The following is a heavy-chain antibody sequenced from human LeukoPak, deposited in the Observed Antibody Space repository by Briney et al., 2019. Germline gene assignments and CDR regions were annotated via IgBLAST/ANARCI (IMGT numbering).Heavy chain of an antibody. Sequence: GGSLRLSCAASGFTFSSYGMHWVRQAPGKGLEWVAFIRYDGSNKYYADSVKGRFTISRDNSKNTLYLQMNSLRAEDTAVYYCASSYYSGSGSYRYMDYWGQGTLVTVSS. CDR2: IRYDGSNK. CDR3: ASSYYSGSGSYRYMDY. J-gene: IGHJ4*02. D-gene: IGHD3-10*01. V-gene: IGHV3-30*02. CDR1: GFTFSSYG.